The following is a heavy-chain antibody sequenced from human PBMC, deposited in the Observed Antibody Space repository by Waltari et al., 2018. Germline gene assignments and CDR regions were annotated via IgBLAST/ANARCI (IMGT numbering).Heavy chain of an antibody. V-gene: IGHV1-2*02. CDR1: GYTFTAYH. CDR2: FNHKKGDS. Sequence: QEQLVQSGSEVKKPGASVRVSCQASGYTFTAYHLHWFRQAPNQRFEWMGWFNHKKGDSEAVANFLGRVTMSRDTSINTVYLDLSGLRSDDTAIYFCARDPGPIMGAPDLWGQGTQVTVSS. CDR3: ARDPGPIMGAPDL. D-gene: IGHD1-26*01. J-gene: IGHJ5*02.